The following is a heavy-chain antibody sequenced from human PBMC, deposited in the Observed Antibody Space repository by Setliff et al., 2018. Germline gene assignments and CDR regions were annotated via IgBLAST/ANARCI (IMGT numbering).Heavy chain of an antibody. CDR3: ASGSLTRGVNYY. J-gene: IGHJ4*02. Sequence: GGSLRLSCAASGFTFSTSAMHWVRQAPGKGLEWVSTLGGDGGITFYAASVKGRFTVSRDNSKNTLYLEMNSLRAEDTAVYYCASGSLTRGVNYYWGQGTLVTVSS. CDR1: GFTFSTSA. V-gene: IGHV3-23*01. D-gene: IGHD3-10*01. CDR2: LGGDGGIT.